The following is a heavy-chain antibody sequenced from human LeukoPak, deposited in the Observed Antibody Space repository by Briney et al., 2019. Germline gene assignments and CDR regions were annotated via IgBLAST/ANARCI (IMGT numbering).Heavy chain of an antibody. Sequence: ASVKVSCKASGGTFSSYAISWVRQAPGQGLEWMGGIIPIFGTANYAQKFQGRVTITADESTSTAYMELSSLRSEDTAVYYCARDKGNTAMEYHRFDYWGQGTLVTVSS. CDR3: ARDKGNTAMEYHRFDY. D-gene: IGHD5-18*01. CDR2: IIPIFGTA. CDR1: GGTFSSYA. J-gene: IGHJ4*02. V-gene: IGHV1-69*13.